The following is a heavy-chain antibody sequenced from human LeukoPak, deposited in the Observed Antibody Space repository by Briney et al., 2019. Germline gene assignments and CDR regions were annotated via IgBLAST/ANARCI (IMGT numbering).Heavy chain of an antibody. CDR3: ARGLPSTTVTTKSRVTFDY. D-gene: IGHD4-17*01. Sequence: SETLSLTCAVYGGSLSGYYWSWIRQPPGKGLEWIGEINHSGSTNYNPSLKSRVTISVDTSKNQFSLKLGSVTAADTAVFYCARGLPSTTVTTKSRVTFDYWGQGTLVTVSS. V-gene: IGHV4-34*01. CDR2: INHSGST. J-gene: IGHJ4*02. CDR1: GGSLSGYY.